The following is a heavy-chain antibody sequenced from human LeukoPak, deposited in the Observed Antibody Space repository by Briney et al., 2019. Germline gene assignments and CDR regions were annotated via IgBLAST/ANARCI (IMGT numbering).Heavy chain of an antibody. CDR1: GFTFDDYA. Sequence: GGSLRLSCVASGFTFDDYAMHWVRQAPGKGLEWVSLTSGNGRTTYYSDSVKGRFTISRDNSKNSLYLEMNSLRSDDTAVYYCARDHYYDSSGYYGQRAFDIWGQGTMVTVSS. V-gene: IGHV3-43*02. D-gene: IGHD3-22*01. J-gene: IGHJ3*02. CDR3: ARDHYYDSSGYYGQRAFDI. CDR2: TSGNGRTT.